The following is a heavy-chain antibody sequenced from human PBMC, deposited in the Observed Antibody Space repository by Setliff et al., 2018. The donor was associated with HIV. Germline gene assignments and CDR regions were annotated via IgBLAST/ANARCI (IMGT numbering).Heavy chain of an antibody. D-gene: IGHD6-13*01. J-gene: IGHJ4*02. Sequence: LRLSCAASGFTFSSYAMHWVRQAPGKGLEWVAATWYDGHNKYYADSMKGRFTISRDNSKNTLYLQMNSLRIEDTAVYYCAKDHGPRAAAGTADSWGQGILVTVSS. CDR3: AKDHGPRAAAGTADS. CDR1: GFTFSSYA. V-gene: IGHV3-33*06. CDR2: TWYDGHNK.